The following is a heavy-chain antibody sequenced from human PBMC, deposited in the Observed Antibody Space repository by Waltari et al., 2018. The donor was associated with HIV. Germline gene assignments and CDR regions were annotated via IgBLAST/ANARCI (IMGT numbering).Heavy chain of an antibody. CDR2: ISSSSSTI. CDR3: ARDGYSGYDPFDY. Sequence: EVQLVESGGGLVQPGGSLRLSCAASGFTFSSYSLNWVRKAPGKGLEWVSYISSSSSTIYYADSVKGRFTISRDNAKNSLYLQMNSLRAEDTAVYYCARDGYSGYDPFDYWGQGTLVTVSS. CDR1: GFTFSSYS. V-gene: IGHV3-48*04. D-gene: IGHD5-12*01. J-gene: IGHJ4*02.